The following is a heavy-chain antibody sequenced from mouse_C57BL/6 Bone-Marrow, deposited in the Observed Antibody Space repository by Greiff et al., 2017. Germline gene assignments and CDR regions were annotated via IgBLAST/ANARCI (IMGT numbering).Heavy chain of an antibody. V-gene: IGHV1-5*01. CDR2: IYPGNSDT. J-gene: IGHJ3*01. D-gene: IGHD2-5*01. Sequence: VQLQQSGTVLARPGASVKMSCKTSGYTFTSYWMHWVKQRPGQGLEWIGAIYPGNSDTSYNQKFKGKAKLTAVTSASTAYMELSSLTNEDSAVYYCTRCYYSNYVGFAYWGQGTLVTVSA. CDR3: TRCYYSNYVGFAY. CDR1: GYTFTSYW.